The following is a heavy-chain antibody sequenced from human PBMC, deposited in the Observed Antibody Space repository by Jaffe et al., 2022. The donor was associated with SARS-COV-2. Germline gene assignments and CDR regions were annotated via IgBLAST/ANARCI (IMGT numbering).Heavy chain of an antibody. J-gene: IGHJ4*02. CDR2: IKQDGSEK. D-gene: IGHD2-21*02. CDR1: GFTFSSYW. CDR3: ARVGTIGESWVTALILDY. Sequence: EVQLVESGGGLVQPGGSLRLSCAASGFTFSSYWMSWVRQAPGKGLEWVANIKQDGSEKYYVDSVKGRFTISRDNAKNSLYLQMNSLRAEDTAVYYCARVGTIGESWVTALILDYWGQGTLVTVSS. V-gene: IGHV3-7*01.